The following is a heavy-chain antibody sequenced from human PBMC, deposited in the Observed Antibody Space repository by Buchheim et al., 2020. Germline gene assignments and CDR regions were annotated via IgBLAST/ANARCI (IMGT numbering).Heavy chain of an antibody. J-gene: IGHJ4*02. V-gene: IGHV3-30*18. CDR2: ISYDGSNK. CDR1: GFTFSSYG. CDR3: AKVSYDSSGYVDY. Sequence: QVQLVESGGGVVQPGRSLRLSCAASGFTFSSYGMHWVRQAPGKGLEWVAVISYDGSNKYYADSVKGQFTISRDNSKNTLYLQMNSLRAEDTAVYYCAKVSYDSSGYVDYWGQGTL. D-gene: IGHD3-22*01.